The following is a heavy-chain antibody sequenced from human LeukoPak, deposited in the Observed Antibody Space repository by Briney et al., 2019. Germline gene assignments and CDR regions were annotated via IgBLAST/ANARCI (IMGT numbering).Heavy chain of an antibody. Sequence: RGASLEISCKASGSIFTSYWIGWVRQLPGKGLEWMGIIYPGDSDTIYSPSFQGKVTISADKSISTAYLQWSSLKASDTAMYYCARGAGSSLRYNWFDSWGQGTLVTVSS. V-gene: IGHV5-51*01. J-gene: IGHJ5*01. CDR3: ARGAGSSLRYNWFDS. D-gene: IGHD6-13*01. CDR2: IYPGDSDT. CDR1: GSIFTSYW.